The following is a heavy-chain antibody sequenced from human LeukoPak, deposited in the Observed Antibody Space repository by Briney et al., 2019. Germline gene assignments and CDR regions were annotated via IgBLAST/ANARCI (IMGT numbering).Heavy chain of an antibody. V-gene: IGHV4-38-2*02. CDR1: GYSLSSGDH. Sequence: SETLSLIFSVSGYSLSSGDHWGWVRQPPGQGLEWIGSIYHSGSTYYNPSLKSRVTISVDTSKNQFSLKLSSVTAADTAVYYCARVQWFGELWDWGQGTLVTVSS. D-gene: IGHD3-10*01. CDR2: IYHSGST. J-gene: IGHJ4*02. CDR3: ARVQWFGELWD.